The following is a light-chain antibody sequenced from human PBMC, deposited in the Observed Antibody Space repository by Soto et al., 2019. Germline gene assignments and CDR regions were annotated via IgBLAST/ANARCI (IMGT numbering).Light chain of an antibody. J-gene: IGLJ2*01. CDR1: SSNIGAGYD. CDR3: QSYDSSLSVV. V-gene: IGLV1-40*01. CDR2: GNS. Sequence: QSVLTQPPSLSGAPGQRVTISCTGSSSNIGAGYDVHWYQQLPGTAPKLLIYGNSNRPSGVPDRFSGSKSGTSASLAITGRQAEDEADYYCQSYDSSLSVVFGGGTKLTVL.